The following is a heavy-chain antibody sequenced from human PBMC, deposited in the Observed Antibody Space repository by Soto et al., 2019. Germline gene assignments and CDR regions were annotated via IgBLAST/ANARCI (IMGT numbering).Heavy chain of an antibody. Sequence: EVQLVESGGGLVKPGGSLRLSCAASGFTFSSYSMNWVRQAPGKGLEWVSRIDSDGTITNYADSVRGRLTISRDNAKNTLYLQMHSLRADDTAVYYCVIYIRSAGGSYRPAYWGQGTLVTVSS. V-gene: IGHV3-74*02. CDR1: GFTFSSYS. D-gene: IGHD3-16*02. J-gene: IGHJ4*02. CDR2: IDSDGTIT. CDR3: VIYIRSAGGSYRPAY.